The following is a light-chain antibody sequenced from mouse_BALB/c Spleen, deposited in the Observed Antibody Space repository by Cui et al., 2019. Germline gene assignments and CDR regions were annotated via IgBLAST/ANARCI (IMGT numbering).Light chain of an antibody. CDR1: QDISKY. Sequence: DIQMTQFPSSLSASLGGKVTITCKASQDISKYIAWYQNTAGKSPRLLIHDTTTLQPGIPSRFSGSGSGGDYSFSSSNLEPEDIANYYCLQYDNLWTFGGGTKLEIK. CDR3: LQYDNLWT. J-gene: IGKJ1*01. CDR2: DTT. V-gene: IGKV19-93*01.